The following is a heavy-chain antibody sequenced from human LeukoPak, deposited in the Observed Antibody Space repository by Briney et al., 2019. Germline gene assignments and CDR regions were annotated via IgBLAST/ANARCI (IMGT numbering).Heavy chain of an antibody. Sequence: SSETLSVTSTVSGGSISISRYYRGCIRQPPGKGLEWIGSMYYSGSTYYNPSLKSRVTISINTSKNPFSLKLTSVTAADTAVYYCARAGGSGLIDYWGQGTLVTVSS. CDR2: MYYSGST. V-gene: IGHV4-39*07. CDR3: ARAGGSGLIDY. CDR1: GGSISISRYY. J-gene: IGHJ4*02. D-gene: IGHD6-19*01.